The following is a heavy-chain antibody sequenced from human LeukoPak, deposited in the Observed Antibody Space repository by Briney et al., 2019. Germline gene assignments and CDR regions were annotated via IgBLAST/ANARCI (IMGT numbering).Heavy chain of an antibody. J-gene: IGHJ4*02. V-gene: IGHV3-74*01. Sequence: GGSLRLSCAASGFTFSSYWMNWVRQAPGKGLVWVSRIASDGSSTTYADSVKGRFSISRDNAKNTQYLQMNSLRVEDTAVYYCARGRPHGNDYWGQGTLVTVSS. CDR3: ARGRPHGNDY. D-gene: IGHD4-23*01. CDR1: GFTFSSYW. CDR2: IASDGSST.